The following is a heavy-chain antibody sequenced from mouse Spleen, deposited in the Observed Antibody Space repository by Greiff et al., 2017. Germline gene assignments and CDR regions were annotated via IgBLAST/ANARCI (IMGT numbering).Heavy chain of an antibody. CDR1: GFTFSSYA. D-gene: IGHD1-1*01. Sequence: EVLLVESGGGLVKPGGSLKLSCAASGFTFSSYAMPWVRQSPEKRLEWVAEISSGGSYTYYPDTVTGRFTISRDNAKNTLYLEMSSLRSEDTAMYYCADYYYENWYFDVWGAGTTVTVSS. J-gene: IGHJ1*01. V-gene: IGHV5-9-4*01. CDR3: ADYYYENWYFDV. CDR2: ISSGGSYT.